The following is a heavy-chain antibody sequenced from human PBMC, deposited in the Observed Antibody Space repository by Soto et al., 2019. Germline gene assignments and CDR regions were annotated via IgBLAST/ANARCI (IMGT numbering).Heavy chain of an antibody. CDR3: AKVSRFLDSGLI. V-gene: IGHV3-23*01. J-gene: IGHJ3*02. CDR2: ISGGGGPT. Sequence: EVQLLESGGGLVQPGGSLRLSCTASGFTFSTYAMTWVRQAPGKGLEWVSAISGGGGPTYYADSVTGRFTISRDNSKNTLYLQMNSLRADDTAVYYCAKVSRFLDSGLIWGQGTLVTVSS. D-gene: IGHD3-10*01. CDR1: GFTFSTYA.